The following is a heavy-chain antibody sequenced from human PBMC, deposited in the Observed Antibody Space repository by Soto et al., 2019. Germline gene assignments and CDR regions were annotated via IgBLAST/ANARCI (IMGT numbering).Heavy chain of an antibody. CDR1: GFTFSGYA. Sequence: QVQLVESGGGLVQPGGSLRLSCAASGFTFSGYAMHCVRQAPGKGLEWVAVISDDGTNKHYADSVRGRFTISRDNSKNTLNLQMDSLRPEDTAVYYCARAGSSRGLWLGPDYWGQGTQVTVSS. CDR2: ISDDGTNK. J-gene: IGHJ4*02. D-gene: IGHD5-18*01. V-gene: IGHV3-30-3*01. CDR3: ARAGSSRGLWLGPDY.